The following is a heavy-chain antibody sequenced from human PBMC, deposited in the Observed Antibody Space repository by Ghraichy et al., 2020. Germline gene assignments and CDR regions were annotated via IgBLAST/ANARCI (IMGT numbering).Heavy chain of an antibody. V-gene: IGHV3-66*02. J-gene: IGHJ1*01. CDR1: GFTVSSNY. D-gene: IGHD2-2*01. Sequence: GGSLRLSCAASGFTVSSNYMSWVRQAPGKGLEWVSVIYSGGSTYYADSVKGRFTISRDNSKNTLYLQMNSLRAEDTAVYYCASANPYCSSTSCPEYFQHWGQGTLVTVSS. CDR2: IYSGGST. CDR3: ASANPYCSSTSCPEYFQH.